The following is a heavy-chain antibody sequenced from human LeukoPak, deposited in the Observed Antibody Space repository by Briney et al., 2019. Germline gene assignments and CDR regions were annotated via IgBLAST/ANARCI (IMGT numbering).Heavy chain of an antibody. CDR1: GYTFTGYY. D-gene: IGHD2-2*01. J-gene: IGHJ4*02. CDR2: INPNSGGT. V-gene: IGHV1-2*02. CDR3: ATSRGYCSSTSCRDDYYFDY. Sequence: GASVKVSCKASGYTFTGYYMHWVRQAPGQGLEWMGWINPNSGGTNYAQKFQGRVTMTRDTSISTAYMELSRLRSDGTAVYYCATSRGYCSSTSCRDDYYFDYWGQGTLVTVSS.